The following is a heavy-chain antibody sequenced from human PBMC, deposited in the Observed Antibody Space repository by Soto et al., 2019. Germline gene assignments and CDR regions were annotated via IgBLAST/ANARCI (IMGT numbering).Heavy chain of an antibody. V-gene: IGHV3-30-3*01. CDR3: ARDDGYNYFVGAFDI. Sequence: GGSLRLSCAASGFTFSSYAMHWVRQAPGKGLEWVAVISYDGSNKYYADSVKGRFTISRDNSKNTLYLQMNSLRAEDTAVYYCARDDGYNYFVGAFDIWGQGTMVTVSS. D-gene: IGHD5-12*01. CDR2: ISYDGSNK. CDR1: GFTFSSYA. J-gene: IGHJ3*02.